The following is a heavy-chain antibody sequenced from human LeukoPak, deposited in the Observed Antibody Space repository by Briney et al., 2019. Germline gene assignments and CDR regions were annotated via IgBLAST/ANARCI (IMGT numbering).Heavy chain of an antibody. V-gene: IGHV3-23*01. D-gene: IGHD3-9*01. CDR1: GFTLSIYG. Sequence: PGGSLRLSCAASGFTLSIYGMSWVRQAPGKGLEWVSAISGSGGSTYYADSVKGRFTISRDNSKNTLYLQMNSLRAEDTAVYYCAKDTSVLRYFDWLGVGDAFDIWGQGTMVTVSS. CDR3: AKDTSVLRYFDWLGVGDAFDI. CDR2: ISGSGGST. J-gene: IGHJ3*02.